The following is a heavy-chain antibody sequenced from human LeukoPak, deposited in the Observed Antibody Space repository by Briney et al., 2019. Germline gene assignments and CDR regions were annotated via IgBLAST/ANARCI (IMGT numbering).Heavy chain of an antibody. J-gene: IGHJ4*02. CDR3: ARSPTGLTVTTRFDY. V-gene: IGHV3-66*01. D-gene: IGHD4-11*01. CDR2: IYSGGST. CDR1: GFTVSSNY. Sequence: GGSLRLSCAASGFTVSSNYMSWVRQAPGKGLEWVSVIYSGGSTYYADSVKGRFTISRDNSKNTLYLQMNSLRAEDTAVYYCARSPTGLTVTTRFDYWGQGTLVTVSS.